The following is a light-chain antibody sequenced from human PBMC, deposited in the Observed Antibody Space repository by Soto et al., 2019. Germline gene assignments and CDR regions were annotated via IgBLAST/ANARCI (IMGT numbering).Light chain of an antibody. J-gene: IGKJ1*01. Sequence: EIVMTQSPATLSVSPGEGATLSCRASQSVSSDLAWYQQKPGQAPRLLIYGASTRATGVSARFSGSGSGTDFTLTISRLDPEDFAVYYCQHYDRAPMWTFGQGTKVDIK. CDR3: QHYDRAPMWT. CDR2: GAS. CDR1: QSVSSD. V-gene: IGKV3-15*01.